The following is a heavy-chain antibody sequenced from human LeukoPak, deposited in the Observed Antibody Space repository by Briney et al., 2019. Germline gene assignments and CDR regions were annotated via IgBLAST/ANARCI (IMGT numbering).Heavy chain of an antibody. V-gene: IGHV4-38-2*01. J-gene: IGHJ4*02. CDR2: IYHSGST. CDR3: ARLQVVTPFDY. D-gene: IGHD4-23*01. CDR1: GYSISSGYY. Sequence: SETLSLTCAVSGYSISSGYYWGWIRPPPGKGLEWIGSIYHSGSTYYNPSLKSRVTISVDTSKNQFSLKLSSVTAADTAVYYCARLQVVTPFDYWGQGTLVTVSS.